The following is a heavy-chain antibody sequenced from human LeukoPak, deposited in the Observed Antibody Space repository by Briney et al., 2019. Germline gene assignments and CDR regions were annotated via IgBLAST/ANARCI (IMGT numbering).Heavy chain of an antibody. CDR1: GFTFSTYW. V-gene: IGHV3-7*01. CDR3: ARDNALWFGELSGYFDY. CDR2: IKQDGSEK. Sequence: GGSLRLSCAASGFTFSTYWMSWVRQAPGKGLEWVANIKQDGSEKYYVDSVKGRFTISRDNAKNSVYLQMNSLRAEDTAVYYCARDNALWFGELSGYFDYWGQGTLVTVSS. D-gene: IGHD3-10*01. J-gene: IGHJ4*02.